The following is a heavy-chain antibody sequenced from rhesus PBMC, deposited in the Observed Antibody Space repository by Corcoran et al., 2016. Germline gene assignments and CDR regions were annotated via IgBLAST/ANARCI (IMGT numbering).Heavy chain of an antibody. Sequence: VTLKESGPALVKPTQTLTLTCTFSGFSLTTRGMGVGWIRRPPGKALACLALIYWEDDKRDSTSLKSRLTSSKETSKNQVVLTMTNMDPGDTSTYYGARKRQLGTVFDYWGQGFLVTVSS. CDR1: GFSLTTRGMG. J-gene: IGHJ4*01. CDR3: ARKRQLGTVFDY. CDR2: IYWEDDK. V-gene: IGHV2-174*01. D-gene: IGHD6-25*01.